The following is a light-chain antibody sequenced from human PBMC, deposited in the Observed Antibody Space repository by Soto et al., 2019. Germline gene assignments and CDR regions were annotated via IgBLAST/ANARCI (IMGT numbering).Light chain of an antibody. V-gene: IGKV1-39*01. CDR2: SSS. J-gene: IGKJ4*01. Sequence: DIRMTQSPSSLSASVGDTVTMTCRAGQTIGQYVSWYRQKPGKAPDLLIYSSSTLQRGVPSRFRGSGSETVYTLTINGLQPEDFGTYYCQESYSTPPAVGGGTKVDIK. CDR3: QESYSTPPA. CDR1: QTIGQY.